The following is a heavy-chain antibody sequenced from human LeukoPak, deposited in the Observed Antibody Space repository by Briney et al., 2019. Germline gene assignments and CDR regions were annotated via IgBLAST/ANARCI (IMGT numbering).Heavy chain of an antibody. V-gene: IGHV4-31*03. J-gene: IGHJ4*02. CDR2: IYYSGST. D-gene: IGHD3-10*01. CDR1: GGSISSGGYY. Sequence: SETLSLTCTVSGGSISSGGYYWSWIRQHPGKGLEWIGYIYYSGSTYYNPSLKSRVTISVDTSKNQFSLKLSSVTAADTAVYYCARAGITMVRGVDYWGQGTLVNVSS. CDR3: ARAGITMVRGVDY.